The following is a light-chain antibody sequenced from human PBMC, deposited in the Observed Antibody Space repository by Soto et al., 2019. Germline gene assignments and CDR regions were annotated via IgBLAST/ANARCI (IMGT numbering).Light chain of an antibody. CDR1: SSDVGGFIF. Sequence: QSALTQPASVSGSPGQSITISCTGTSSDVGGFIFVSWYQQHPGRAPKLMIYDVSNRPSGVSNRFSGSKSGNTASLTISGLQADDDADYYCVSYTNSASYVFGTGTKLTVL. J-gene: IGLJ1*01. CDR3: VSYTNSASYV. CDR2: DVS. V-gene: IGLV2-14*01.